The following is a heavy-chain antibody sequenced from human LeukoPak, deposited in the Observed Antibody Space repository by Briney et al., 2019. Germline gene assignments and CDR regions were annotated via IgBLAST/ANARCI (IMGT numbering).Heavy chain of an antibody. CDR1: GFIFTNYF. V-gene: IGHV3-7*01. CDR3: ARDSGMDV. CDR2: IKHDGSEK. Sequence: GGSLRLSCAASGFIFTNYFMSWVRQAPGKGLEWVASIKHDGSEKYYVDSVRGRFTISRDNSKNTLYLQMNSLRAEDTAVYYCARDSGMDVWGQGTTVTVSS. J-gene: IGHJ6*02.